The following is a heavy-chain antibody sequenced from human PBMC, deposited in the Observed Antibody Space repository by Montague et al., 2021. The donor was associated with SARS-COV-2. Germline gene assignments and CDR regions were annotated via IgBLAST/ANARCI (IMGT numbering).Heavy chain of an antibody. J-gene: IGHJ4*02. Sequence: SETLSLTCTVSGGSISSSNYYWGWIRQPPGKGLEWIGSIYYSGTTYYNPSLQSRVTISVDTSKKQFSLKLSSVTAADTAVYYCARETFTSGWFPQFDYWGQGTLVTVSS. D-gene: IGHD6-19*01. V-gene: IGHV4-39*01. CDR2: IYYSGTT. CDR3: ARETFTSGWFPQFDY. CDR1: GGSISSSNYY.